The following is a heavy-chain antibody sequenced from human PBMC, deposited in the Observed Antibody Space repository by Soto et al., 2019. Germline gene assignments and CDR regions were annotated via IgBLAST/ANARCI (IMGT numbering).Heavy chain of an antibody. Sequence: GESLKISCKASGYTFTSYWIGWVRQMPGKGLECIGIIYPGDSDTRYSPSFQGQVTISADKSISTAYLQWSSLKASDTAMYYCATPPYSDAFDIWGQGTMVTVSS. CDR1: GYTFTSYW. V-gene: IGHV5-51*01. CDR2: IYPGDSDT. D-gene: IGHD2-15*01. CDR3: ATPPYSDAFDI. J-gene: IGHJ3*02.